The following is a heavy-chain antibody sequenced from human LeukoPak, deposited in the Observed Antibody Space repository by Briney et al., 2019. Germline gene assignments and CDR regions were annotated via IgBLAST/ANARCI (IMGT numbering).Heavy chain of an antibody. V-gene: IGHV4-34*01. Sequence: SETLSLTCAVYGGSFSGYYWSWIRQPPGKGLEWIGEINHSGSTNYNPSLKSRVTISVDTSKNQFSLKLSSVTAADTAVYYCASYCSSTSCYDMGAWGKGTTVTVSS. CDR1: GGSFSGYY. CDR3: ASYCSSTSCYDMGA. D-gene: IGHD2-2*01. CDR2: INHSGST. J-gene: IGHJ6*03.